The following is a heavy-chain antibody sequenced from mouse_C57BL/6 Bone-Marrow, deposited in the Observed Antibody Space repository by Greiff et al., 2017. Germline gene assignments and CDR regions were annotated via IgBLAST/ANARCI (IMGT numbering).Heavy chain of an antibody. J-gene: IGHJ3*01. CDR2: IDPSDSYT. V-gene: IGHV1-69*01. CDR3: ARSGDGPFAY. Sequence: QVQLQQPGAELVMPGASVKLSCKASGYTFTSYWMHWVKQRPGQGLEWIGEIDPSDSYTNYNQKFKGKSTLTVDKSSRTAYMQLSSLTSEDSAVYYCARSGDGPFAYWGQGTLVTVSA. D-gene: IGHD2-3*01. CDR1: GYTFTSYW.